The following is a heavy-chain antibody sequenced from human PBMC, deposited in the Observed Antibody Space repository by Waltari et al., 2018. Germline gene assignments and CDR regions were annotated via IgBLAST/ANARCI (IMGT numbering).Heavy chain of an antibody. CDR3: ATAPDAFQIIN. CDR1: GYTFTGSY. V-gene: IGHV1-2*02. D-gene: IGHD2-2*01. Sequence: QVQLVQSGAEVKKPGASVKVSCKTSGYTFTGSYMYWVRQAPGQGLEWMGWINPYSGGTAYAQKFQGRVTLTRDTSISTAYMELNRLISDDSAMYYCATAPDAFQIINWGQGTLVTVSS. J-gene: IGHJ4*02. CDR2: INPYSGGT.